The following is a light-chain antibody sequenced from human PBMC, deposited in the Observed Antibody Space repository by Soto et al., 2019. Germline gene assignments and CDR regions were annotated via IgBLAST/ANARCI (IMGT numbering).Light chain of an antibody. CDR1: QSVSSSY. Sequence: EIVLTQSPGTLSLSPGERATLSCRASQSVSSSYLAWYQQKPGQAPRLLIYGASSRATGIPDRFSGSGSGTDFTLTISRLEPEDFAVYYCPQYVYFGGGTKVEIK. CDR2: GAS. CDR3: PQYVY. J-gene: IGKJ4*01. V-gene: IGKV3-20*01.